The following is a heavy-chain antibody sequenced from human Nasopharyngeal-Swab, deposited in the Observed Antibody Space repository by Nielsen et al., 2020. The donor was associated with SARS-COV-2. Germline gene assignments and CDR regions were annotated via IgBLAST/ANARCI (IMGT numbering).Heavy chain of an antibody. D-gene: IGHD5-18*01. CDR1: GYTFTNYY. CDR2: INPGSGNT. V-gene: IGHV1-46*01. Sequence: ASVKVSCKASGYTFTNYYIHWLRQAPGQGLEWMGIINPGSGNTGYAQKFQGRVTMTRDTSTSTVYMELSILTSEDTAVYYCARSRVQLWLRGCFDPWGQGTLVTVSS. CDR3: ARSRVQLWLRGCFDP. J-gene: IGHJ5*02.